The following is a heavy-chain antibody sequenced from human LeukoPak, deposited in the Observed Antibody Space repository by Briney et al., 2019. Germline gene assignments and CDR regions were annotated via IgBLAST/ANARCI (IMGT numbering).Heavy chain of an antibody. CDR2: VSGYNGNT. J-gene: IGHJ6*02. D-gene: IGHD2-15*01. V-gene: IGHV1-18*01. CDR1: GYSFTSNG. CDR3: AREWRHCSGGNCNTPSGGMDV. Sequence: ASVKVSCKASGYSFTSNGITWVRQAPGQGLEWMGWVSGYNGNTNYVQNLQGRVTMTTDRSTSTAYMELRSQRSDDTAVYYCAREWRHCSGGNCNTPSGGMDVWGLGTTVTVSS.